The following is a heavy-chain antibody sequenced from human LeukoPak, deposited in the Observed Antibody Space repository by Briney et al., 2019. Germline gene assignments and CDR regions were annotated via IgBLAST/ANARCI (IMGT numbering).Heavy chain of an antibody. J-gene: IGHJ4*02. CDR2: ITGTGVNT. Sequence: GGSLRLSCAASGFTFSNYAMSWVRQAPGKGLDWVSAITGTGVNTYYADSVKGRFTISRDNSKNTVFLQMNSLRAEDTAVYYCAKWGDYDVLTGYYVSDYWGQGTLVTVSS. CDR1: GFTFSNYA. V-gene: IGHV3-23*01. CDR3: AKWGDYDVLTGYYVSDY. D-gene: IGHD3-9*01.